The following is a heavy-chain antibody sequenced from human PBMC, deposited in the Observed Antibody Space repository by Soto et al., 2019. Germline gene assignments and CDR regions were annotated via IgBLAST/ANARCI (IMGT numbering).Heavy chain of an antibody. CDR2: MNPNSGNT. V-gene: IGHV1-8*01. J-gene: IGHJ6*02. CDR3: AKSGDYYYGMDV. Sequence: ASVKVSCKASGYTFTSYDINWVRQATGQGLEWMGWMNPNSGNTGYAQKFQGRVTMTRNTSISTAYMELSSLRSEDTAVYYCAKSGDYYYGMDVWGQGTTVTVSS. CDR1: GYTFTSYD. D-gene: IGHD3-10*01.